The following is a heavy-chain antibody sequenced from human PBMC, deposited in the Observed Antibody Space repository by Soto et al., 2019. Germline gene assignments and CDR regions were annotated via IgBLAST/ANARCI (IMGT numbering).Heavy chain of an antibody. V-gene: IGHV4-34*01. CDR2: INHSGST. Sequence: SETLSLTCAVYGGSFSGYYWSWIRQPPGKGLEWIGEINHSGSTNYNPSLKSRVTISVDTSKNQFSLKLSSVTAADTAVYYCARGRFPRRYCSGGSCYYYYMDVWGKGTTVTVSS. J-gene: IGHJ6*03. D-gene: IGHD2-15*01. CDR1: GGSFSGYY. CDR3: ARGRFPRRYCSGGSCYYYYMDV.